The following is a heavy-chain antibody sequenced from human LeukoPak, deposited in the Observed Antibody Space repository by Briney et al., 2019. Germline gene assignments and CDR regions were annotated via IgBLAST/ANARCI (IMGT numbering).Heavy chain of an antibody. CDR2: ISGGGVTT. CDR1: GFTVSSSY. J-gene: IGHJ1*01. D-gene: IGHD5-24*01. CDR3: ARDLDDYNGLPPFFQH. Sequence: GGSLRLSCAASGFTVSSSYMNWVRQAPGKGLDWVSTISGGGVTTYSADSVKGRFTISRDNSKNTLFLQMDSLRAEDTAVYYCARDLDDYNGLPPFFQHWGQGTLVTVSS. V-gene: IGHV3-23*01.